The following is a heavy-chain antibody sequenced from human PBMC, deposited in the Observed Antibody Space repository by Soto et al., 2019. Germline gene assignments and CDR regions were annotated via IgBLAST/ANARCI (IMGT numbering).Heavy chain of an antibody. CDR2: ISGSGGST. D-gene: IGHD1-26*01. Sequence: EVQLLESGGGLVQPGGSLRLSCAASGFTFSSYAMSWVRQAPGKGLEWVSAISGSGGSTYYADSVKGQFTISRGNSKNTLYPQMNSLRADDTPIYYCEKDTVAATPPKPSPHYGMDVWGQGTTVSDSS. J-gene: IGHJ6*02. CDR1: GFTFSSYA. V-gene: IGHV3-23*01. CDR3: EKDTVAATPPKPSPHYGMDV.